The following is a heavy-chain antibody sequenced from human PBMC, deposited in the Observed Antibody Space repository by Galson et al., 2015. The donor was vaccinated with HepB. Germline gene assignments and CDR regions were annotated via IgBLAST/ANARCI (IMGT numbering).Heavy chain of an antibody. V-gene: IGHV3-48*01. CDR3: VRDFHGPEMSDY. CDR1: GFTFSTYS. CDR2: IRSTGTTT. J-gene: IGHJ4*02. D-gene: IGHD5-24*01. Sequence: SLRLSCAASGFTFSTYSMNWVRQAPGKGLEWVSYIRSTGTTTYHADSVKGRFTISRDNAKNSLYLQMNSLRAEDTAVYYCVRDFHGPEMSDYWGQGTLVTVSS.